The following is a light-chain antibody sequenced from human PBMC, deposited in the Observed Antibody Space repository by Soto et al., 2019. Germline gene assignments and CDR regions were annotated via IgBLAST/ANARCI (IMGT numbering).Light chain of an antibody. J-gene: IGLJ2*01. CDR3: SAYRRGIIV. V-gene: IGLV2-8*01. CDR2: EVS. CDR1: SSDVGAYNY. Sequence: QSALTQPPSASGSPGQSVTISCTGTSSDVGAYNYVSWYQQHPGKAPKLMIYEVSKRPSGVPDRFSGSKSGNTASLTVSGLQAEDEADYYCSAYRRGIIVFGGGTKLTVL.